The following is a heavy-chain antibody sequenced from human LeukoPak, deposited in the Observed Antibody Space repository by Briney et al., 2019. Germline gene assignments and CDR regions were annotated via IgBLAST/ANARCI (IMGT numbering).Heavy chain of an antibody. CDR2: ISSSSSYI. D-gene: IGHD2-2*01. CDR3: ARGGYCSSTSCPFDY. CDR1: GFTFSSYS. J-gene: IGHJ4*02. Sequence: GGSLRLSCAASGFTFSSYSMNWVRQASGKGLEWVSSISSSSSYIYYADSVKGRFTISRDNAKNSLYLQMNSLRAEDTAVYYCARGGYCSSTSCPFDYWGQGTLVTVSS. V-gene: IGHV3-21*01.